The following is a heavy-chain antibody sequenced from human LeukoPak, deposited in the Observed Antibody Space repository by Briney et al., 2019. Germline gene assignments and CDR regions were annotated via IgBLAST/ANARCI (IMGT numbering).Heavy chain of an antibody. CDR3: ARDRGVTSYFYYGLDV. Sequence: SETLSLTCTVSGGSISSFYWTWIRQPPGKGLEWVGYVDSSGSTHYSPSLKSRVTISLDTSKNQFSLKPTSVTAADTAVYYCARDRGVTSYFYYGLDVWGQGTTVTVSS. D-gene: IGHD4-17*01. CDR1: GGSISSFY. J-gene: IGHJ6*02. CDR2: VDSSGST. V-gene: IGHV4-59*01.